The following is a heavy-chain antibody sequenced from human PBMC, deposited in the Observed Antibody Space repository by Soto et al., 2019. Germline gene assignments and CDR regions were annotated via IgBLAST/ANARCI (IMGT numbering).Heavy chain of an antibody. CDR3: ARDDSSGYWNWYFDL. J-gene: IGHJ2*01. CDR2: INPNSGGT. Sequence: QVQLVQSGAEVKKPGASVKVSCKASGYTFTGYYMHWVRQAPGQGLEWMGWINPNSGGTNYAQKFQGRVTMTRDTSISTAYMELSRLRSDDTAVYYCARDDSSGYWNWYFDLWGRGTLVTVSS. CDR1: GYTFTGYY. D-gene: IGHD3-22*01. V-gene: IGHV1-2*02.